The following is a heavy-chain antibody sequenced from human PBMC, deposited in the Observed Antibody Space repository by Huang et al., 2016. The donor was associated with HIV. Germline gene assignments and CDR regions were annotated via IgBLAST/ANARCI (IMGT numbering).Heavy chain of an antibody. CDR1: GFNFLTYA. CDR2: ISGYGLT. D-gene: IGHD6-19*01. CDR3: ARVKEAGTPFFDP. Sequence: QVQLVQSGAEVEKPGASVNLSCKASGFNFLTYALPWVRQAPGPRREWMGWISGYGLTKCSQKFQGRVTSTNDRSARTVYVDFKSLTYEDTAVYYCARVKEAGTPFFDPWGQGTLVTVSS. J-gene: IGHJ5*02. V-gene: IGHV1-3*01.